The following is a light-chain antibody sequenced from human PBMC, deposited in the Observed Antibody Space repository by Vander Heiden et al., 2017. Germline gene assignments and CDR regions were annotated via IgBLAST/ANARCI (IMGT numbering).Light chain of an antibody. Sequence: SSELTQPPSVSVPPGPTASISCSGGKLGDKYACWYQQKPGKSPVLVIDQDSKRPSGIPERFSGSNAGNTATLTISGTQAMDEADYYCQAWDSSVVFGGGTKLTVL. V-gene: IGLV3-1*01. CDR2: QDS. CDR1: KLGDKY. J-gene: IGLJ2*01. CDR3: QAWDSSVV.